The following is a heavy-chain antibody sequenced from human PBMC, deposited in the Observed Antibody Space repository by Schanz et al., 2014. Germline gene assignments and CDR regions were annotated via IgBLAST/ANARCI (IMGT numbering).Heavy chain of an antibody. CDR3: ARQGRVGPTSSGKTYCPYHYTHV. CDR2: RSNGGSDE. V-gene: IGHV3-30*03. J-gene: IGHJ6*03. Sequence: VQLVESGGGLVQPGGSLRLSCTASGFTFSGFWMTWVRQAPGGGLEWVAGRSNGGSDEYYVDSVKGQIAISRDNSKATLYLQMYRLETDNTRVCFCARQGRVGPTSSGKTYCPYHYTHVWGKGTTVIVSS. D-gene: IGHD6-25*01. CDR1: GFTFSGFW.